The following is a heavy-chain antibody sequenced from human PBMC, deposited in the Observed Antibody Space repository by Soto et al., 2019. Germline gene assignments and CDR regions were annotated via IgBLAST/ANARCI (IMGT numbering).Heavy chain of an antibody. CDR3: ARASGGIFYYYMDV. Sequence: ASVKVSCKASGYTFTSYAMRWVRQAPGQRLEWMGWINAGNGNTKYSQKFQGRVTITRDTSASTAYMELSSLRSEDTAVYYCARASGGIFYYYMDVWGKGTTVTVS. CDR2: INAGNGNT. D-gene: IGHD2-15*01. V-gene: IGHV1-3*01. CDR1: GYTFTSYA. J-gene: IGHJ6*03.